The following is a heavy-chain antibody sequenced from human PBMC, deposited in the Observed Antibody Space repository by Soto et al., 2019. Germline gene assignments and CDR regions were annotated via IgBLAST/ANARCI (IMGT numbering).Heavy chain of an antibody. J-gene: IGHJ4*02. CDR2: IKSSNDGGTT. CDR1: GFTFSNAW. D-gene: IGHD1-26*01. V-gene: IGHV3-15*07. CDR3: TFGIVGPTTNY. Sequence: EVQLVESGGGLVEPGGSLRLSCAASGFTFSNAWMNWVRQSPGKGLEWVGRIKSSNDGGTTDYAAPVKDRFTISRDDSKNTLYLQMSSLKTEDTAVYYCTFGIVGPTTNYWGQGTLVTVSS.